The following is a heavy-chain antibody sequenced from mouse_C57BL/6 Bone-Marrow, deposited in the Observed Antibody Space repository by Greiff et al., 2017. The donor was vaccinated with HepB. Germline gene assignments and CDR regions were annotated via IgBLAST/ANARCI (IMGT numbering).Heavy chain of an antibody. V-gene: IGHV5-17*01. Sequence: EVKVVDSGGGLVKPGGSLKLSCAASGFTFSDYGMHWVRQAPEKGLEWVAYISSGSSTIYYADTVKGRFTISRDNAKNTLFLQMTSLRSEDTAMYYCARPGSSPVYFDVWGTGTTVTVSS. J-gene: IGHJ1*03. CDR1: GFTFSDYG. CDR2: ISSGSSTI. CDR3: ARPGSSPVYFDV. D-gene: IGHD1-1*01.